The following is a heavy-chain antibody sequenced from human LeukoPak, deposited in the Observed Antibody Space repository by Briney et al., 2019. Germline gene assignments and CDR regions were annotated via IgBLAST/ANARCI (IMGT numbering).Heavy chain of an antibody. D-gene: IGHD1-14*01. J-gene: IGHJ4*02. V-gene: IGHV4-61*01. Sequence: PSETLSLTCTVSGGSVSSGSYYWSWIRQPPGKGLEWIGYICYSGSTNYNPSLKSRVTISVDTSKNQFSLKLSSVTAADTAVYYCARQYRTQYYFDYWGQGTLVTVSS. CDR1: GGSVSSGSYY. CDR3: ARQYRTQYYFDY. CDR2: ICYSGST.